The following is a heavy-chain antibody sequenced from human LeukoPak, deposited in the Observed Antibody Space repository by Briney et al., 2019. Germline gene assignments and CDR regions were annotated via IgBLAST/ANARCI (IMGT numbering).Heavy chain of an antibody. V-gene: IGHV4-59*01. CDR3: ARSKVTMVRGEDYNWFDP. CDR2: IYYSGST. D-gene: IGHD3-10*01. J-gene: IGHJ5*02. Sequence: SETLSLTCTVSGGSISSYYWSWIRQPPGKGLEWIGYIYYSGSTNYNPSLQSRVTISVDTSKNQFSLKLSSVTAADTAVYYCARSKVTMVRGEDYNWFDPWGQGTLVTVSS. CDR1: GGSISSYY.